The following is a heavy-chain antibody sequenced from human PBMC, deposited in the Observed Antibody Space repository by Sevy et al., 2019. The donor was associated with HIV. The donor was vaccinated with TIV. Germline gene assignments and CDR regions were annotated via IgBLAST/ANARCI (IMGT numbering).Heavy chain of an antibody. Sequence: GGSLRLSCAGSGFTFSTYAMHWVRQTPGRGLEWVSTISYDGFNKYYRDSVKGRFAISRDNSKNTQYLQMNSLRVEDTVVYYCVIPFSGGGGGYWGQGTLVTVSS. CDR3: VIPFSGGGGGY. V-gene: IGHV3-30*09. CDR2: ISYDGFNK. J-gene: IGHJ4*02. D-gene: IGHD2-21*01. CDR1: GFTFSTYA.